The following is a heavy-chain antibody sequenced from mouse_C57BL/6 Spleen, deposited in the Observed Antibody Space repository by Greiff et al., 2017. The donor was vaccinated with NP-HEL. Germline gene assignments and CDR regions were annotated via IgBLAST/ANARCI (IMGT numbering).Heavy chain of an antibody. Sequence: VQLQQSGAELVKPGASVKISCKASGYAFSSYWMNWVKQRPGKGLEWIGQIYPGDGDTNYNGQFQGKATLTADNSSSTAYMQLSSLTSEDSAVYFGERYGYGISSRYVDVWGTGTTVTVSS. J-gene: IGHJ1*03. D-gene: IGHD1-1*01. CDR1: GYAFSSYW. CDR2: IYPGDGDT. V-gene: IGHV1-80*01. CDR3: ERYGYGISSRYVDV.